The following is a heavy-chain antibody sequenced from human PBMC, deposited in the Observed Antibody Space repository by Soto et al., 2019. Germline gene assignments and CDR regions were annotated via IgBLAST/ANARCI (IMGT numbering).Heavy chain of an antibody. CDR1: GYTFTSYY. CDR2: INPSGGST. CDR3: ARDLVVVAATHYDAFAF. Sequence: ASVKVSCKASGYTFTSYYMHWVRQAPGQGLEWMGIINPSGGSTSYAQKFQGRVTMTRDTSTSTVYMELSSLRSEDTAVYYCARDLVVVAATHYDAFAFWGQGTMVTVSS. V-gene: IGHV1-46*01. J-gene: IGHJ3*01. D-gene: IGHD2-15*01.